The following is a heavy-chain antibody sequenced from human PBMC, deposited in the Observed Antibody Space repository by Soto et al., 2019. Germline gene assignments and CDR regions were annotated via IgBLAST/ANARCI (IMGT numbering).Heavy chain of an antibody. CDR2: IYWDEDK. Sequence: QITLKESGPTLVKPTQTLTLTCTFSGFSLSTSGVGVAWIRQPPGKALEWLALIYWDEDKRYRPSLESRLTTTKDTSKNQVVLTMTNIDSVDTATYYCAYLPCSGGSCYWFSFSGMDVWGQGTTVTVSS. J-gene: IGHJ6*02. CDR3: AYLPCSGGSCYWFSFSGMDV. D-gene: IGHD2-15*01. CDR1: GFSLSTSGVG. V-gene: IGHV2-5*02.